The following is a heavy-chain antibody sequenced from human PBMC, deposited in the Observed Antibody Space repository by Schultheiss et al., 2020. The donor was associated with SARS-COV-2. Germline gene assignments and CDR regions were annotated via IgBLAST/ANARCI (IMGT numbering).Heavy chain of an antibody. V-gene: IGHV3-30*07. CDR1: GITFSRND. Sequence: GESLKISCAASGITFSRNDTNWVRQAPGKGLEWVTVTSFDGSNKYYADSVKGRCTISRDNAKNSLYLQMNSLRAEDTAVYYCAREQDYYYGMDVWGQGTTVTVSS. J-gene: IGHJ6*02. CDR2: TSFDGSNK. CDR3: AREQDYYYGMDV.